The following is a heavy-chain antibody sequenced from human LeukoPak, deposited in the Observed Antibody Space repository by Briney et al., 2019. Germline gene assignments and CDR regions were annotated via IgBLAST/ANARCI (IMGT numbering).Heavy chain of an antibody. J-gene: IGHJ5*02. CDR3: VRDRPHNCFDP. CDR1: EFTYSAHW. D-gene: IGHD6-6*01. V-gene: IGHV3-74*01. Sequence: PGGSLRLSCAASEFTYSAHWMHWVRQVPGKGLVYIAYIDNDGTNTNYVDSVKGRFTISRDNAKNTQYLQMNSLRVEDTAVYYCVRDRPHNCFDPWGQGTLVTDSS. CDR2: IDNDGTNT.